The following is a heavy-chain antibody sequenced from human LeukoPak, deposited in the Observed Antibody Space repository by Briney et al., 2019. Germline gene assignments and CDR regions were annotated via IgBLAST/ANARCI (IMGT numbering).Heavy chain of an antibody. CDR1: GYTFTDYY. CDR3: ATDLYYDSSGYYRTKNMDV. V-gene: IGHV1-69-2*01. CDR2: VDPEDGET. Sequence: ATVKISCKVSGYTFTDYYMHWVQQAPGKGLGWMGLVDPEDGETIYAEKFQRRVTITADTSTDTAYMELSSLRSEDTAVYYCATDLYYDSSGYYRTKNMDVWGKGTTVTVSS. D-gene: IGHD3-22*01. J-gene: IGHJ6*03.